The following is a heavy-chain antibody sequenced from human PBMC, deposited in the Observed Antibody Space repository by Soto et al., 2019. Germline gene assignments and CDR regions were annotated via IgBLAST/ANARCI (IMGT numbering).Heavy chain of an antibody. CDR3: ARDLKRYYDSSGYGYYYYGMDV. V-gene: IGHV1-69*11. J-gene: IGHJ6*02. D-gene: IGHD3-22*01. CDR2: IYPILGPA. CDR1: GGTFSSYA. Sequence: SVKVSCKASGGTFSSYAISGVRLAHGQGLEWMGRIYPILGPANSTQKCQSRDTTTAEESTSTAYMDLSSLRSEDTAVYYCARDLKRYYDSSGYGYYYYGMDVCGQGTTVTVSS.